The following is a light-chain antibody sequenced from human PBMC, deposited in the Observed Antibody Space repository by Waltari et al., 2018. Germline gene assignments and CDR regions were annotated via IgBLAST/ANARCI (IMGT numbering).Light chain of an antibody. CDR2: EVT. CDR1: THDVGSSNL. Sequence: QSALTQPASVSGSAGQSITLPCTGPTHDVGSSNLCSWYQQNPGKAPRLLISEVTKRPSGVSSRFSGSKSGITASLTISGLQTEDEADYYCCSYAGGATWVFGGGTKLTVL. J-gene: IGLJ3*02. V-gene: IGLV2-23*02. CDR3: CSYAGGATWV.